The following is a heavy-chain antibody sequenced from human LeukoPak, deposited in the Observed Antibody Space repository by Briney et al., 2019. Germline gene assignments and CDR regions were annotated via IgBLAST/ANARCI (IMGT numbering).Heavy chain of an antibody. Sequence: PGASLRLSCAASGFTFSSYAMSWVRQAPGKGLEWVSAISGSGGSTYYADSVKGRFTISRDNSKNTLYLQINSLRAEDTAVYYCASRHSGYDSVRYWGQGTLVTVSS. V-gene: IGHV3-23*01. CDR2: ISGSGGST. D-gene: IGHD5-12*01. CDR1: GFTFSSYA. CDR3: ASRHSGYDSVRY. J-gene: IGHJ4*02.